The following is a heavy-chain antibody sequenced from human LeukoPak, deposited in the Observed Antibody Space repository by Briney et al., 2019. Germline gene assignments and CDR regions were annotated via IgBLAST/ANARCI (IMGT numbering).Heavy chain of an antibody. CDR3: ARLRPPYYYYDSSGYIDY. CDR2: IYYSGST. Sequence: VKPSETLSLTCTVSGGSISSYYWSWIWQPPGKGLEWIGYIYYSGSTNYNPSLKSRVTISVDTSKNQFSLKLSSVTAADTAVYYCARLRPPYYYYDSSGYIDYWGQGTLVTVSS. CDR1: GGSISSYY. V-gene: IGHV4-59*01. J-gene: IGHJ4*02. D-gene: IGHD3-22*01.